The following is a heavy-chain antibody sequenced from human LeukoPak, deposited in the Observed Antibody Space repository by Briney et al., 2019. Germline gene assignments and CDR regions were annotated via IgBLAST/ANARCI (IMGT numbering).Heavy chain of an antibody. CDR3: ARHYGGNIKLDI. CDR2: IYYSGST. Sequence: SETLSLTCTVSGGSISSYYWSWIRQPPGKGLEWIGYIYYSGSTHYNPSLKSRVTLSVDTSKNQFSLKLSSVTAADTAVYYCARHYGGNIKLDIWGQGTVVTVSS. D-gene: IGHD4-23*01. V-gene: IGHV4-59*08. CDR1: GGSISSYY. J-gene: IGHJ3*02.